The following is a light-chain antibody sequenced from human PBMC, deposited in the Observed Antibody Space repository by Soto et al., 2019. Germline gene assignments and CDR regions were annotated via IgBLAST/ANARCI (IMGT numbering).Light chain of an antibody. Sequence: QSALTQPASVSGSPGQSITISCTGTSSDVGGYKYVSWYQQHPDKAPKLIIFEVSNRPSGISSRFSGSKSGNTASLTISGLQAEDEADYHCCSYAGGNTFVFGGGTQLTVL. V-gene: IGLV2-14*01. CDR1: SSDVGGYKY. CDR3: CSYAGGNTFV. CDR2: EVS. J-gene: IGLJ3*02.